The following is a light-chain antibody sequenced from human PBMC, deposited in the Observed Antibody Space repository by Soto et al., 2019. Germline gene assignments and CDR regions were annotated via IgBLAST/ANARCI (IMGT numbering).Light chain of an antibody. CDR2: GAS. V-gene: IGKV3-20*01. CDR3: QQYGSAPYT. J-gene: IGKJ2*01. Sequence: EMVLTQSPGTLSLSPGDRATLSCRASQTVTSNFLAWYQKKPGQAHRLLVYGASSRAIGIPDRFSGSGSATDFTLTISRLEPEDFAEYYCQQYGSAPYTFGQGTKVEIK. CDR1: QTVTSNF.